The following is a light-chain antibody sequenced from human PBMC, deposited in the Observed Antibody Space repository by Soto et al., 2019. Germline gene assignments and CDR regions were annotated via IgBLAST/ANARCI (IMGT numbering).Light chain of an antibody. CDR3: QSYDSSLSGWV. V-gene: IGLV1-40*01. J-gene: IGLJ3*02. CDR2: DNN. CDR1: SSNIGAGYD. Sequence: QSVLTQPPSVSGAPGQRVTISCTGSSSNIGAGYDVHWYQQLPGTAPKLLIYDNNNRPSGVPDRFSGSKSGTSASLAITGLQAEDEADYYCQSYDSSLSGWVFGGGTMLTVL.